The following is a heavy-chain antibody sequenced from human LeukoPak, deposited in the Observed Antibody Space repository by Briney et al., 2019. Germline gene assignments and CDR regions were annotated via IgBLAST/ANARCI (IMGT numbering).Heavy chain of an antibody. CDR2: IYYSGST. J-gene: IGHJ3*01. CDR1: GGSISSYY. Sequence: SETLSLTCTVSGGSISSYYWSWIRQPPGKGLEWIGYIYYSGSTDYNSSLKSRVTMSIDTSKNQFYLKLSSATAADTAVYYCARNQVLPFDVFNLWGQGTMVTVSS. V-gene: IGHV4-59*08. D-gene: IGHD2-2*01. CDR3: ARNQVLPFDVFNL.